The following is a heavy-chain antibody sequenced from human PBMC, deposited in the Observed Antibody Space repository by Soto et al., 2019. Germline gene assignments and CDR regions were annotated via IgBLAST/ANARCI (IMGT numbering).Heavy chain of an antibody. Sequence: GSLRLSCAASGFTFSSYAMHWVRQAPGKGLEWVAVISYDGSNKYYADSVKGRFTISRDNSKNTLYLQMNSLRAEDTAVYYCARDYYDSSGLGAGGFDPWGQGTLVTVSS. CDR1: GFTFSSYA. D-gene: IGHD3-22*01. V-gene: IGHV3-30-3*01. J-gene: IGHJ5*02. CDR3: ARDYYDSSGLGAGGFDP. CDR2: ISYDGSNK.